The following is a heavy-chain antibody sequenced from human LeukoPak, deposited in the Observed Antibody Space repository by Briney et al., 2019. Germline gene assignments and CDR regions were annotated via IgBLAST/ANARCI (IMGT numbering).Heavy chain of an antibody. CDR3: AKTPTTGYYGSGSYYPGH. CDR1: GFTFSDYY. V-gene: IGHV3-11*01. D-gene: IGHD3-10*01. Sequence: GGSLRLSCAASGFTFSDYYMSWIRQAPGKGLEWVSYISSSGSTIYYADSVKGRFTISRDNSKNTLYLQMNSLRAEDTAVYYCAKTPTTGYYGSGSYYPGHWGQGTLVTVSS. CDR2: ISSSGSTI. J-gene: IGHJ4*02.